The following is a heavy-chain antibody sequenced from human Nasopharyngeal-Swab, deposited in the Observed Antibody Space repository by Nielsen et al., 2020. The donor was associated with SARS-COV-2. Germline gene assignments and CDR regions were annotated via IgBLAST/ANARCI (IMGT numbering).Heavy chain of an antibody. CDR1: GFTFSSYG. J-gene: IGHJ6*02. CDR2: ISYDGSNK. Sequence: GGSLRLSCAASGFTFSSYGMHWVRQAPGKGLEWVAVISYDGSNKYYADSVKGRFTISRDNSKNTLHLQMNSLRAEDTAVYYCANTGTTRYYYYGMDVWGQGTTVTVSS. CDR3: ANTGTTRYYYYGMDV. D-gene: IGHD1-1*01. V-gene: IGHV3-30*18.